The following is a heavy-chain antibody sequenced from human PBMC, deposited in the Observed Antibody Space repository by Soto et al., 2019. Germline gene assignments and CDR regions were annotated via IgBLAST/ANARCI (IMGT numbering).Heavy chain of an antibody. CDR3: AKEKGFGGVRKGMDV. D-gene: IGHD3-16*01. Sequence: EVQLVESGGGLVQPGRSLRLSCAASGFTFDDYAMHWVRQAPGKGLEWVSGINWNSGSIGYADSVKGRFTISRDNAQNSLSLQMNSLRTEDTALYYCAKEKGFGGVRKGMDVWGQGTTVTVSS. V-gene: IGHV3-9*01. J-gene: IGHJ6*02. CDR1: GFTFDDYA. CDR2: INWNSGSI.